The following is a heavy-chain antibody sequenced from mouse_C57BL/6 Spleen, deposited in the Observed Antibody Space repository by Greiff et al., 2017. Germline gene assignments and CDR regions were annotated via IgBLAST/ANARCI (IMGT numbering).Heavy chain of an antibody. CDR1: GYAFTNYL. J-gene: IGHJ2*01. Sequence: QVTLKVSGAELVRPGTSVKVSCKASGYAFTNYLIEWVKQRPGQGLEWIGVINPGSGGTNYNEKFKGKATLTADKSSSTAYMQLSSLTSEDSAVYFCARSPQLGPFDYWGQGTTLTVSS. V-gene: IGHV1-54*01. CDR2: INPGSGGT. D-gene: IGHD4-1*02. CDR3: ARSPQLGPFDY.